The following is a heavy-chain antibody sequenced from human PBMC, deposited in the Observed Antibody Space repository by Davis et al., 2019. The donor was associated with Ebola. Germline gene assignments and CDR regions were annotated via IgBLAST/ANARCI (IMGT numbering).Heavy chain of an antibody. J-gene: IGHJ4*02. Sequence: PSETLSLTCTVSGGSISSSSYYWGWIRQPPGKGLEWIGSIYYSGSTYYNPSLKSRVTISVDTSKNQFSLKLSSVTAADTAVYYCATTSGWYSWGQGTLVTVSS. CDR2: IYYSGST. V-gene: IGHV4-39*01. D-gene: IGHD6-19*01. CDR1: GGSISSSSYY. CDR3: ATTSGWYS.